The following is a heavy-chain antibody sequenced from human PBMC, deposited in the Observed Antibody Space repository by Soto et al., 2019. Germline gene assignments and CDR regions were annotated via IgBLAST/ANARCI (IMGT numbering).Heavy chain of an antibody. CDR1: GGSISSYY. V-gene: IGHV4-59*01. J-gene: IGHJ5*02. CDR3: ASALEGYGNWFDP. Sequence: QVQLQESGPGLVKPSETLSLTCTVSGGSISSYYWSWIRQPPGKGLEWIGDIYYSGSTNYNPSLKSRVTISVDTSKNQFSLKLSSVTAADTAVYYCASALEGYGNWFDPWGQGTLVTVSS. D-gene: IGHD5-18*01. CDR2: IYYSGST.